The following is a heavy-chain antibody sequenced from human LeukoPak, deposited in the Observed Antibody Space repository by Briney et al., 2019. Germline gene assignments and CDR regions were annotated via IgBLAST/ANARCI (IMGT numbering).Heavy chain of an antibody. CDR3: ARDAPGYDILTGYYDY. J-gene: IGHJ4*02. V-gene: IGHV3-21*04. Sequence: PGGSLRLSCAASGFTFSSYSMNWVRQAPGKGLEWVSSISSSSSYIYYADSVKGRFTISRDNAKNTLYLQMNSLRSDDTAVYYCARDAPGYDILTGYYDYWGQGTLVTVSS. D-gene: IGHD3-9*01. CDR1: GFTFSSYS. CDR2: ISSSSSYI.